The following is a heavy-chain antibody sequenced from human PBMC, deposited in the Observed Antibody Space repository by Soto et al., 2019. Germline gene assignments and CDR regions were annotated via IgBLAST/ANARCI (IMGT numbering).Heavy chain of an antibody. V-gene: IGHV4-39*01. J-gene: IGHJ6*02. CDR2: IYYSGST. D-gene: IGHD3-10*01. Sequence: SETLSLTCSVSGGSISSSSYYWGWIRQPPGKGLEWIGSIYYSGSTYYNPSLKSRVTISVDTSKNQFSLKLSSVTAADTAVYYCARVARGSSYYYGMDVWGQGTTVTVSS. CDR3: ARVARGSSYYYGMDV. CDR1: GGSISSSSYY.